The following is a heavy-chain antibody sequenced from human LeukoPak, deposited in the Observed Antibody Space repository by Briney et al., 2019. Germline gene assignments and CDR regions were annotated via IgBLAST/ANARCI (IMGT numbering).Heavy chain of an antibody. CDR3: ARAFYYYGSGSYYNVGYFDY. Sequence: PSETLSLTCTVSGGSISSYYWSWIRQPAGKGLEWIGYIYYSGSTNYNPSLKSRVTISVDTSKNQFSLKLSSVTAADTAVYYCARAFYYYGSGSYYNVGYFDYWGQGTLVTVSS. D-gene: IGHD3-10*01. CDR1: GGSISSYY. J-gene: IGHJ4*02. V-gene: IGHV4-59*01. CDR2: IYYSGST.